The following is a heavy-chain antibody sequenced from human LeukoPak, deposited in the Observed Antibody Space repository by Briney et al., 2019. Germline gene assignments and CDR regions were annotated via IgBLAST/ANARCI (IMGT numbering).Heavy chain of an antibody. Sequence: VGSLRLSCAASGFTFTSYGMHWVRQAPGKGLGWVAFIRYDGSNKYYPDSVKGRFTISRDTSKNTLYLQVNTLRPEDTGVYYCAKDRFWSGYYGLFDYWGQGTLVTVSS. CDR3: AKDRFWSGYYGLFDY. CDR2: IRYDGSNK. J-gene: IGHJ4*02. V-gene: IGHV3-30*02. CDR1: GFTFTSYG. D-gene: IGHD3-3*01.